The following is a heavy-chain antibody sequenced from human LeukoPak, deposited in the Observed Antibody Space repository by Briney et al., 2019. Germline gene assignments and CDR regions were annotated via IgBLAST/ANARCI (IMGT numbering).Heavy chain of an antibody. CDR2: ISYDGSNK. V-gene: IGHV3-30*18. J-gene: IGHJ4*02. Sequence: GGSLRLSCAASGLTFSSFGMHWVRQAPGKGLEWVAVISYDGSNKYYVDSVKGRFTISRDNSKNTLYLQMNSLRAEDTAVYYCAKGVGVVVITARRVADWGQGTLVTVSS. D-gene: IGHD2-15*01. CDR1: GLTFSSFG. CDR3: AKGVGVVVITARRVAD.